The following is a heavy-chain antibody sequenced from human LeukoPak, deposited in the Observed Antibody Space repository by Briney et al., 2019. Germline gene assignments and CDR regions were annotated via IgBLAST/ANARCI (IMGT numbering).Heavy chain of an antibody. CDR2: ISWNSGAK. J-gene: IGHJ4*02. CDR3: ARIPLGATGGGPY. V-gene: IGHV3-9*01. Sequence: GGSLRLSCAASGFDFEDYAIHWVRQVPGKGLEWVSGISWNSGAKAYADSVRGRFTISRDNAKNSLYLQMNSLRAEDTAVYYCARIPLGATGGGPYWGQGTLVTVSS. D-gene: IGHD1-26*01. CDR1: GFDFEDYA.